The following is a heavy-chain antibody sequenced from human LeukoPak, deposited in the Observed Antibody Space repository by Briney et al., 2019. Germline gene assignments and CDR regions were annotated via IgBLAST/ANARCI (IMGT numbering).Heavy chain of an antibody. CDR3: AKDPSGRWSGSYVDY. J-gene: IGHJ4*02. Sequence: GGSLRLSCAASGFTFSSYGMHWVRQAPGRGLEWVTVIWYDGSNKYYADSVKGRFTISRDNSKNTLYLQMNSLRAEDTAVYYCAKDPSGRWSGSYVDYWGQGTLVTVSS. CDR1: GFTFSSYG. D-gene: IGHD1-26*01. CDR2: IWYDGSNK. V-gene: IGHV3-33*06.